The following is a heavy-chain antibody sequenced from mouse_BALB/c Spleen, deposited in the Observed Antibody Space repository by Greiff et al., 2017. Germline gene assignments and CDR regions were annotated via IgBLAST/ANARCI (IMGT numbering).Heavy chain of an antibody. CDR3: ARAYYGNSYYAMDY. J-gene: IGHJ4*01. CDR2: ISTYYGDA. D-gene: IGHD2-10*01. CDR1: GYTFTDYA. Sequence: VQLQQSGAELVRPGVSVKISCKGSGYTFTDYAMHWVKQSHAKSLEWIGVISTYYGDASYNQKFKGKATMTVDKSSSTAYMELARLTSEDSAIYYCARAYYGNSYYAMDYWGQGTSVTVSS. V-gene: IGHV1S137*01.